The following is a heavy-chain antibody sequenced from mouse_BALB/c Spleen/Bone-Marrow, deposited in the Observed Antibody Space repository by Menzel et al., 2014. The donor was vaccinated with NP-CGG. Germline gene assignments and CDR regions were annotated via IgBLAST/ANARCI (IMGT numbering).Heavy chain of an antibody. CDR1: GYTFTSYW. V-gene: IGHV1-69*02. CDR2: IYPSDSYT. D-gene: IGHD2-10*02. CDR3: TRKYGPLYYFDY. Sequence: VHLVESGAELVRPGASVKLSCKASGYTFTSYWINWVKQRPGQGLEWIGNIYPSDSYTNYNQKLKDKATLTVDKSSSTAYMQLSSPTSEDSAVYYCTRKYGPLYYFDYWGQGTTLTVSS. J-gene: IGHJ2*01.